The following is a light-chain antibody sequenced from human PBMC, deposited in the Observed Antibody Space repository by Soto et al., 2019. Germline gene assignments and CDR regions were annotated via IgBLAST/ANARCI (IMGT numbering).Light chain of an antibody. CDR1: QRISSS. CDR3: QQYGSSPLT. J-gene: IGKJ4*01. Sequence: EIVMTQSPATLSISPGERATLSCRASQRISSSLAWYQQSPGQAPRLLIYSASTRATGIPARFSGSGSGTEFTLTISRLEPEDFARYYCQQYGSSPLTFGGGTKVEIK. V-gene: IGKV3-15*01. CDR2: SAS.